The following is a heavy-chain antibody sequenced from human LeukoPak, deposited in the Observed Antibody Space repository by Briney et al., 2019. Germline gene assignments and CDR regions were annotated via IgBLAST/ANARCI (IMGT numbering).Heavy chain of an antibody. CDR1: GFTVSSNY. J-gene: IGHJ3*02. CDR3: ARGGPRVPNAFDI. V-gene: IGHV3-53*01. CDR2: IYSGGST. D-gene: IGHD1-26*01. Sequence: GGSLRLSCAASGFTVSSNYMSWVRQAPGKGLEWVSVIYSGGSTYYADSVKGRFTISRDISKNTLYLQMNSLRAEDTAVYYCARGGPRVPNAFDIWGQGTMVTVS.